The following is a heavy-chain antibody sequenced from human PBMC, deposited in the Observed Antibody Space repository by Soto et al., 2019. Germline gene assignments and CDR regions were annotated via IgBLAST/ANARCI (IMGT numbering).Heavy chain of an antibody. J-gene: IGHJ4*02. CDR1: GFTFSSYA. CDR3: ANVPLAAAGTRLLLYY. Sequence: GGSLRLSCAASGFTFSSYAMSWVRQAPGKGLEWVSAISGSGGSTYYADSVKGRFTISRDNSKNTLYLQMNSLRAEDTAVYYCANVPLAAAGTRLLLYYWGQRTLVTVSA. CDR2: ISGSGGST. D-gene: IGHD6-13*01. V-gene: IGHV3-23*01.